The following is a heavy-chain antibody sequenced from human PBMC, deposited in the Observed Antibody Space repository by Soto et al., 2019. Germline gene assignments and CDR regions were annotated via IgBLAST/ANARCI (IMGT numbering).Heavy chain of an antibody. CDR3: ARRSIAAAKNWFDP. J-gene: IGHJ5*02. CDR2: IYHSGST. V-gene: IGHV4-4*02. D-gene: IGHD6-13*01. CDR1: GGSISSSNW. Sequence: PSETLSLTCAVSGGSISSSNWWSWVRQPPGKGLEWIGEIYHSGSTNYNPSLKSRVTISVDKSKNQFSLKLSSVTAADTAVYYCARRSIAAAKNWFDPWGQGTLVTVSS.